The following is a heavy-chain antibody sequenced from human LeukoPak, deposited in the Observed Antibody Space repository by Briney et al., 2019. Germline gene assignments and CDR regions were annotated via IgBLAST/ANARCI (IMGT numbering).Heavy chain of an antibody. CDR1: GGSFSGYY. D-gene: IGHD6-19*01. CDR2: INHSGST. CDR3: ASSGWYRAFDI. J-gene: IGHJ3*02. V-gene: IGHV4-34*01. Sequence: SETLSLTCAVYGGSFSGYYWSWIRQPPGKGLEWIGEINHSGSTNYNPSLKSRVTISVDTSKNQFSLKLSSVTAADTAVYYCASSGWYRAFDIWGQGTMVTVSS.